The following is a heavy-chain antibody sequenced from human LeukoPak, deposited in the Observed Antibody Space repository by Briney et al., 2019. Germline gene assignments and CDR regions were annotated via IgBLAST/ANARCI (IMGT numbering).Heavy chain of an antibody. D-gene: IGHD6-13*01. CDR2: ISGSGGST. CDR3: AKSSGYSSSWPTDY. Sequence: GGSLRLSCAASGFTFDDYDMSWVRQAPGKGLEWVSAISGSGGSTYCADSVKGRFTISRDNSKNTLYLQMNSLRAEDTAVYYCAKSSGYSSSWPTDYWGQGTLVTVSS. J-gene: IGHJ4*02. CDR1: GFTFDDYD. V-gene: IGHV3-23*01.